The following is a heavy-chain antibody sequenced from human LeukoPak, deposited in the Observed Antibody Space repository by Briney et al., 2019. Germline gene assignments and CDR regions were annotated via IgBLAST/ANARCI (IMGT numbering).Heavy chain of an antibody. V-gene: IGHV3-53*01. D-gene: IGHD6-19*01. CDR2: IYIGGST. J-gene: IGHJ4*02. CDR1: GFTVSNNY. Sequence: GGSLRLSCAASGFTVSNNYMSWVRQAPGKGLEWVSVIYIGGSTYYADSVKGRFTISRDNAKNSLYLQMNSLRAEDSAFYYCARGSGSGWAARFDYWGQGTLVTVSS. CDR3: ARGSGSGWAARFDY.